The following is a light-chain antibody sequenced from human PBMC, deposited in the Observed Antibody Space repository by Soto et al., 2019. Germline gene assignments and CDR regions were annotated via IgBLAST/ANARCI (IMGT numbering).Light chain of an antibody. J-gene: IGKJ4*01. V-gene: IGKV3-15*01. CDR1: QSVRNTY. Sequence: EIVMTQSPVTLSVSPGEIATLSCRASQSVRNTYLAWYQQKPGQAPRLLISGVSTRAAGIPARFSGSGSGTEFTLTISSLQSEDFAVYYCQQYGDWPLTFGGGTKGEIK. CDR2: GVS. CDR3: QQYGDWPLT.